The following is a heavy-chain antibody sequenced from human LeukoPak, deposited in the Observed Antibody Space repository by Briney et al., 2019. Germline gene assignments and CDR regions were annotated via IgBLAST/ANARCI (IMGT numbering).Heavy chain of an antibody. J-gene: IGHJ5*02. CDR3: AKGPTQYSSGWLT. CDR2: ISYDGSNK. D-gene: IGHD6-19*01. Sequence: GGSLRLSCAASGFTFSSYGMHWVRPAPGKGLEWVAVISYDGSNKYYADSVKGRFTISRDNSKNTLYLQMNSLRAEDTAVYYCAKGPTQYSSGWLTWGQGTLVTVSS. V-gene: IGHV3-30*18. CDR1: GFTFSSYG.